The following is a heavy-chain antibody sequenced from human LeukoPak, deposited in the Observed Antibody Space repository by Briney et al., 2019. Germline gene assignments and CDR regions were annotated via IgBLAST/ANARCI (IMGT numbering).Heavy chain of an antibody. CDR2: INPSGGST. CDR3: ARVLFYYGSGSYSGLDY. V-gene: IGHV1-46*01. Sequence: ASVKVSCKASGYTFTSYYMHWVRQAPGQGLEWMGMINPSGGSTSYAQKFQGRVTMTRDTSTSTVYMELSSLRSEDTAVYYCARVLFYYGSGSYSGLDYWGQGTLVTVSS. D-gene: IGHD3-10*01. J-gene: IGHJ4*02. CDR1: GYTFTSYY.